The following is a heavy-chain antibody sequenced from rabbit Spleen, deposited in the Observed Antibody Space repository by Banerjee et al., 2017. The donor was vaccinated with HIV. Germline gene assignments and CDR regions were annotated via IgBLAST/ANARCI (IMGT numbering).Heavy chain of an antibody. CDR1: GFSFSSNDY. V-gene: IGHV1S40*01. CDR3: ARDTGTSFSSYGMDL. D-gene: IGHD7-1*01. J-gene: IGHJ6*01. CDR2: IAGDSSGFT. Sequence: QSLEESGGGLVQPEGSLALTCKASGFSFSSNDYICWVRQAPGKGLEWVSCIAGDSSGFTYSATWAKGRFTCSKTSSTTVTLQMTSLTVADTATYFCARDTGTSFSSYGMDLWGPGTLVTVS.